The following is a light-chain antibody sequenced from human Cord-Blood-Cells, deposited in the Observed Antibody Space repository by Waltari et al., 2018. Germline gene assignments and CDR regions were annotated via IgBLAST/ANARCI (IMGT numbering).Light chain of an antibody. J-gene: IGLJ3*02. CDR2: DVS. CDR1: SSDVGGYNY. CDR3: CSYAGSYTWV. Sequence: QSALTQPLSVSGSPGHSVTISCTGTSSDVGGYNYVSWYQQHPSNAPKLMIYDVSTRPSGVPDRFSGSKSGNTASLTISGLQAEDEADYYCCSYAGSYTWVFGGGTKLTVL. V-gene: IGLV2-11*01.